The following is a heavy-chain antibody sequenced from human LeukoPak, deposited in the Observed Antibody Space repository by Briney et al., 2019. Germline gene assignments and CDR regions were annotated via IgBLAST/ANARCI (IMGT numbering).Heavy chain of an antibody. D-gene: IGHD3-10*01. V-gene: IGHV3-23*01. J-gene: IGHJ3*02. Sequence: GGSLRLSCAASGFTFSSYAMNWVRQAPGKGLEWVSVLSGNGGNTYYADSVKGRFTISRDNSKNTLYLQMNSLKAEDTAVYYCAKERSITMIRGAPTGDGFDIWGQGTMVIVSS. CDR3: AKERSITMIRGAPTGDGFDI. CDR1: GFTFSSYA. CDR2: LSGNGGNT.